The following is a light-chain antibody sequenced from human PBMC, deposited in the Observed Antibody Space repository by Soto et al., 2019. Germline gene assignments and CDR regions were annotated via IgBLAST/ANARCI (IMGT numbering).Light chain of an antibody. CDR3: QQYDSSPRT. V-gene: IGKV3-20*01. Sequence: DIVLTQSPGTLSLSPGARAPLSCRASQSVSSNHLAWYQQKPGQAPRLLIYGGSSRATGIPVRFSGSGSGTDFTLTISRLEPEDFAVYYCQQYDSSPRTFGQGTKVDIK. CDR2: GGS. J-gene: IGKJ1*01. CDR1: QSVSSNH.